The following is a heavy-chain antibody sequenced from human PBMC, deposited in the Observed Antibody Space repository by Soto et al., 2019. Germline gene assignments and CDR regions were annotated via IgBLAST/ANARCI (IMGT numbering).Heavy chain of an antibody. CDR2: ISGSGGST. CDR1: GFTFSSYA. V-gene: IGHV3-23*01. Sequence: GGSLRLSCAASGFTFSSYAMSWVRQAPGKGLEWVSAISGSGGSTYYADSVKGRFTISRDNSKNTLYLQMNSLRAEDTAVYYCAKDTVAYYYGSGRKINWFDPWGQGTLVTVSS. J-gene: IGHJ5*02. CDR3: AKDTVAYYYGSGRKINWFDP. D-gene: IGHD3-10*01.